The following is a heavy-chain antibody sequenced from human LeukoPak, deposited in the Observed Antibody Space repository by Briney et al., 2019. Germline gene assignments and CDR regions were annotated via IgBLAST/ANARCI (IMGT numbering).Heavy chain of an antibody. CDR3: ARGSAAGGLDY. Sequence: GGSLRLSCAASGFTFSSYAMHWVRQAPGKGLEYVSAITSNGGSTYYANSVKGRFTISRDNSKNTLYLQMGSLRAEDMAVYYCARGSAAGGLDYWGQGTLVTVSS. V-gene: IGHV3-64*01. CDR1: GFTFSSYA. D-gene: IGHD6-13*01. CDR2: ITSNGGST. J-gene: IGHJ4*02.